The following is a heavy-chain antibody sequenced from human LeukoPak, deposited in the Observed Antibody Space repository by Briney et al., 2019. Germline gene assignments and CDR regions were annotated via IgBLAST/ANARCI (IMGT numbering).Heavy chain of an antibody. V-gene: IGHV4-59*01. D-gene: IGHD3-22*01. CDR2: IYYSGST. Sequence: PSETLSLTCTVSSGSITSYYWSWIRQPPGKGLEWIGYIYYSGSTNYNPSLKSRVTMSVDTSKNRFSLKLSSVTAADTAVYYCARVDYYDSSGSRSYYFDLWGRGTLVTVSS. J-gene: IGHJ2*01. CDR3: ARVDYYDSSGSRSYYFDL. CDR1: SGSITSYY.